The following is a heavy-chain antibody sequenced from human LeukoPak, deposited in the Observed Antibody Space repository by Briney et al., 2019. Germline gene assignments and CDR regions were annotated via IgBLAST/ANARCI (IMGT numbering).Heavy chain of an antibody. J-gene: IGHJ4*02. Sequence: GGSLRLSCAASGFTFSSHGMHWVRQAPGKGLECVAVIWNNGNSKYYADSVKGRFTISRDNSKNTLDLQMNSLRAEDTAAYYCARAQYYDILTGSYYFDYWGQGTLVTVSS. CDR2: IWNNGNSK. V-gene: IGHV3-33*01. D-gene: IGHD3-9*01. CDR1: GFTFSSHG. CDR3: ARAQYYDILTGSYYFDY.